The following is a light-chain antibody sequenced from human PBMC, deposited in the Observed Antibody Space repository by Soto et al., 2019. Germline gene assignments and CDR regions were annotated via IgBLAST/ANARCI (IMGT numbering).Light chain of an antibody. CDR3: ATWDGPLASVV. Sequence: QSVLTQPPSASGTPGQRVTMSCSGSRSNIGNNFVSWYQQVPGMAPKLLIYRNDQRPSGVPGRFSGSKSAPAAPLAITGLPAEDEADYFCATWDGPLASVVFGRGTKLTVL. J-gene: IGLJ2*01. CDR1: RSNIGNNF. V-gene: IGLV1-47*01. CDR2: RND.